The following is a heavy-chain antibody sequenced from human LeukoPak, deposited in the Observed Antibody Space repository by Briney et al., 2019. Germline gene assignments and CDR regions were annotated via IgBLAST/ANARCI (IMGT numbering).Heavy chain of an antibody. CDR3: ARDLGDYYYGMDV. CDR2: ISAYNDNT. V-gene: IGHV1-18*01. Sequence: ASVKVSCKASGYTFTSYGISWVRQAPGQGLEWMGWISAYNDNTKHAQKLQGRVFMTTDTSTRTAYMEMRSLRSDDTAVYYCARDLGDYYYGMDVWGQGTTVGVSS. J-gene: IGHJ6*02. CDR1: GYTFTSYG.